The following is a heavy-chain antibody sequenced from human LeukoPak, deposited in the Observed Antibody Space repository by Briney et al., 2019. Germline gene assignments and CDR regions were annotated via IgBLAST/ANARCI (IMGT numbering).Heavy chain of an antibody. V-gene: IGHV3-74*01. CDR3: ARDHSSWEVPSDY. CDR1: GFTFSTYW. CDR2: INTDGSSR. Sequence: GGSLRLSCAASGFTFSTYWMHWVRQVPGKGLVWVSGINTDGSSRSYADSVKGRFTISRDYAKNTLYLQMNSLRAEDTAVYYCARDHSSWEVPSDYWGQGTLVTVSS. D-gene: IGHD6-13*01. J-gene: IGHJ4*02.